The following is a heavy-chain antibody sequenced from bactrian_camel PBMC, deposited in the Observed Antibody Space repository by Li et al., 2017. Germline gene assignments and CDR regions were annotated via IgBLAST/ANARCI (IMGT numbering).Heavy chain of an antibody. CDR1: GHSRGSNC. Sequence: VQLVESGGGSVQPGGSLRLSCVLSGHSRGSNCVGWFRLPPGRAPAEHEGIAAIRKSGGETWYHDSVKGRFTISRDDANSILYLQMDSLKTDDTAVYFCTIGHSIVGWSRAERGQGTQVTVS. CDR2: IRKSGGET. D-gene: IGHD6*01. V-gene: IGHV3S32*01. J-gene: IGHJ4*01. CDR3: TIGHSIVGWSRAE.